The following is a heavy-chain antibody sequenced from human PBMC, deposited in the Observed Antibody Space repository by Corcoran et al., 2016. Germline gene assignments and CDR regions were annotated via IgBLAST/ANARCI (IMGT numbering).Heavy chain of an antibody. V-gene: IGHV4-34*01. Sequence: QVQLQQWGAGLLKPSETLSLTCAVYGGSFSGYYWSWIRQPPGKGLEWIGEINHSGSTNYNPSLKSRVTISVDTSKNQFSLKRSSVTAADTAVYDCARGRDIVATEFDYWGQGTLVTVSS. J-gene: IGHJ4*02. D-gene: IGHD5-12*01. CDR2: INHSGST. CDR3: ARGRDIVATEFDY. CDR1: GGSFSGYY.